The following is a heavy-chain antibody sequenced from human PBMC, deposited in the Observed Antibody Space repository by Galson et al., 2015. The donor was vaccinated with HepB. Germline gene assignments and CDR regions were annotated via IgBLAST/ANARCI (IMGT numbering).Heavy chain of an antibody. CDR3: AKVALGAVAAPWTT. Sequence: SLRLSCAASGFTFSSYGMHWVRQAPGKGLEWVAVISYDGSNKYYADSVKDRFTISRDNSKNTLYLQMNSLRAEDTAVYYCAKVALGAVAAPWTTWGQGTLVTVSS. V-gene: IGHV3-30*18. CDR2: ISYDGSNK. D-gene: IGHD6-19*01. CDR1: GFTFSSYG. J-gene: IGHJ4*02.